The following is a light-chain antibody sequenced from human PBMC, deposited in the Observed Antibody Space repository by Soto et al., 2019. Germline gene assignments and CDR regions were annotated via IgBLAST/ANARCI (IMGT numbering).Light chain of an antibody. CDR3: QQFKSYPLT. CDR1: QDITTS. V-gene: IGKV1-9*01. J-gene: IGKJ4*01. Sequence: DIQLTRSPSFLSASVGDRVTITCRASQDITTSLAWYQQKPGKAPKLLIYGASTLQSGVPSRFGGSGSGTEFTLTITSLQPEDFATYYCQQFKSYPLTFGGGTKVDIK. CDR2: GAS.